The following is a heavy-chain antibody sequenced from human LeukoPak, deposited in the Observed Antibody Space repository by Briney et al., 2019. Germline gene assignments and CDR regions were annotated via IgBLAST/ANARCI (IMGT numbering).Heavy chain of an antibody. J-gene: IGHJ4*02. CDR2: IIYNGNT. V-gene: IGHV4-39*01. Sequence: SETLSLTCTVSGGSINSSSYYWGWIRQPPGKGLEWIGNIIYNGNTYYNPSLKSRVTISVDTSKNQFSLKLSSATAADTAVYYCARDSSGWTHKYYFDYWGQGTLVTASS. CDR3: ARDSSGWTHKYYFDY. CDR1: GGSINSSSYY. D-gene: IGHD6-19*01.